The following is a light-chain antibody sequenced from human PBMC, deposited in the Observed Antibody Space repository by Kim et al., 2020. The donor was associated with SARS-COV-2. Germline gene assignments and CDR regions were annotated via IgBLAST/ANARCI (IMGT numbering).Light chain of an antibody. Sequence: PGQRVTVSCTGSSSNIGAGYDVHWYQQLPGTAPKLLIFDNNNRPSGVPDRFSGSKSGSSASLVITGLQAEDEAIYFCQSYDTGPVFGGGTRLSVL. V-gene: IGLV1-40*01. CDR1: SSNIGAGYD. CDR3: QSYDTGPV. CDR2: DNN. J-gene: IGLJ2*01.